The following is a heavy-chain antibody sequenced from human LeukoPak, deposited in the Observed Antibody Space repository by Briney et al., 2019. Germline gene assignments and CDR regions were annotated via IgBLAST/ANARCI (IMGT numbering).Heavy chain of an antibody. CDR3: TRDSHGGVDY. CDR2: IYSGGST. J-gene: IGHJ4*02. Sequence: PGGSLRPSCAASGFTVSSNYMSWVRQAPGKGLEWVSVIYSGGSTYYADSVKGRFTISRDNSKNTLYLQMNSLRAEDTAVYYCTRDSHGGVDYWGQGTLVTVSS. D-gene: IGHD3-10*01. V-gene: IGHV3-53*01. CDR1: GFTVSSNY.